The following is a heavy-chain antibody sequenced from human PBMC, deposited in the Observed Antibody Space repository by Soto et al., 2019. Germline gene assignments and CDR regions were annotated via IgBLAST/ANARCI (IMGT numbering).Heavy chain of an antibody. V-gene: IGHV1-69*02. J-gene: IGHJ4*02. CDR2: IIPILGIA. CDR1: GGTFSSYT. Sequence: GASVKVSCKASGGTFSSYTISRVRQAPGQGLEWMGRIIPILGIANYAQKFQGRVTITADKSTSTAYMELSSLRSEDTAVYYCASQHPGSMYYDFWSHFDYWGQGTLVTVSS. CDR3: ASQHPGSMYYDFWSHFDY. D-gene: IGHD3-3*01.